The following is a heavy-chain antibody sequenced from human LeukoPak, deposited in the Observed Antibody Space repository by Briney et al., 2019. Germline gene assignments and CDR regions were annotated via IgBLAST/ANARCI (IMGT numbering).Heavy chain of an antibody. V-gene: IGHV4-34*01. CDR3: ARRSRGVGATERYYYYMDV. D-gene: IGHD1-26*01. CDR2: INHSGST. Sequence: SETLSLTCAVYGGSFSGYYWSWIRQPPGKGLEWIGEINHSGSTNYNPSLKSRVTISVDTSKNQFSLKLSSVTAADTAVYYCARRSRGVGATERYYYYMDVWGKGTTVTISS. CDR1: GGSFSGYY. J-gene: IGHJ6*03.